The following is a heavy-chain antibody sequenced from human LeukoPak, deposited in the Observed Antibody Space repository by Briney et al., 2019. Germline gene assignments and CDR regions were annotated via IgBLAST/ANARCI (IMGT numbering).Heavy chain of an antibody. CDR2: ISSSGSTI. Sequence: GGSLRLSCAASGFTFSSYEMNWVRQAPGKGLEWVSYISSSGSTIYYADSLKGRFTISRDNAKSSLYLQMNSLRAEDTAVYYCARAHYYDSSGLDFWGQGTLVTVSS. CDR1: GFTFSSYE. J-gene: IGHJ4*02. V-gene: IGHV3-48*03. CDR3: ARAHYYDSSGLDF. D-gene: IGHD3-22*01.